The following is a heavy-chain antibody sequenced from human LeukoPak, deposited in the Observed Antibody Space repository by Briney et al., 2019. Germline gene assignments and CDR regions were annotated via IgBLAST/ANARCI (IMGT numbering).Heavy chain of an antibody. Sequence: SVKVSCKASGGTFSSYAISWVRQAPGQGLEWMGRIIPILGTANYAQKFQGRVTITADESTSTAYMELSSLRSEDTAVYYCARDYGGNIEYFQHWGQGTLVTVSS. V-gene: IGHV1-69*11. D-gene: IGHD4-23*01. CDR2: IIPILGTA. J-gene: IGHJ1*01. CDR1: GGTFSSYA. CDR3: ARDYGGNIEYFQH.